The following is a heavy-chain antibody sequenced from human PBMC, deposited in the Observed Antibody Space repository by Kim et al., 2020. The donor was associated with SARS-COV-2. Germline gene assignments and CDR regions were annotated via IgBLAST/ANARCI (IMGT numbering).Heavy chain of an antibody. D-gene: IGHD3-22*01. CDR1: GFTFGDYA. CDR2: ISWNSGSI. V-gene: IGHV3-9*01. Sequence: GGSLRLSCAASGFTFGDYAMHWVRQAPGKGLEWVSGISWNSGSIGYADSVKGRFTISRDNAKNSLYLQMNSLRAEDTALYYCAKEATRLTYYYDSSGYYYFDYWGQGTLVTVSS. J-gene: IGHJ4*02. CDR3: AKEATRLTYYYDSSGYYYFDY.